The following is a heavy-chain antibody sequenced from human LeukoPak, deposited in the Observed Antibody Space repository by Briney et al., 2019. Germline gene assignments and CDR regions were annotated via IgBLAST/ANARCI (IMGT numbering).Heavy chain of an antibody. D-gene: IGHD3-16*01. Sequence: PGRSLRLSCAASGFTFSTYCMSWVRQAPGKGLEWVASIKEGGSEKYYVDSVKGRFTISRDNAKNSLYLQMNSLRAEDTAVYYCARDGAQRGYYYYIDVWGKGNTVTVSS. J-gene: IGHJ6*03. CDR1: GFTFSTYC. CDR3: ARDGAQRGYYYYIDV. CDR2: IKEGGSEK. V-gene: IGHV3-7*01.